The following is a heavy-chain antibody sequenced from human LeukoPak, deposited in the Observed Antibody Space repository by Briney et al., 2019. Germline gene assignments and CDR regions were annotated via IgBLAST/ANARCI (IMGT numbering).Heavy chain of an antibody. CDR3: ARRILQGSSWYGSPNWFDP. V-gene: IGHV3-48*01. CDR1: GFTFSSYS. D-gene: IGHD6-13*01. J-gene: IGHJ5*02. Sequence: PGGSLRLSCAASGFTFSSYSMNWVRQAPGKGLEWVSYISSSSSTIYYADSVKGRFTISRDNAKNSLYLQMNSLRAEDTAVYYCARRILQGSSWYGSPNWFDPWGQGTLVTVSS. CDR2: ISSSSSTI.